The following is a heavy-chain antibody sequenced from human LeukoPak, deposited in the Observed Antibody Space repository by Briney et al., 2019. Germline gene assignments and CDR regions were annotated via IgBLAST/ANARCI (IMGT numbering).Heavy chain of an antibody. D-gene: IGHD2-21*01. V-gene: IGHV3-23*01. Sequence: PGGSLRLSCAASEFTFSSYAMSWVRQAPGKGLEWVSAIVGSGSRVYYADSVKGRFTISRDNAKNSLYLQMNSLRAEDTAVYYCARDYSYLFDYWGQGTLVTVSS. CDR3: ARDYSYLFDY. J-gene: IGHJ4*02. CDR1: EFTFSSYA. CDR2: IVGSGSRV.